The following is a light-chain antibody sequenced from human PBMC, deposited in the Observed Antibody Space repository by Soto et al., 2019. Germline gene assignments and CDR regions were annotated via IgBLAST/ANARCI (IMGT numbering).Light chain of an antibody. J-gene: IGKJ1*01. V-gene: IGKV3-20*01. CDR3: QQCRPSGPWT. Sequence: EIVLTQSPDTLSLSPGERATVSCSASQSISSNCLAWYQQKPGQPPRLLIYGASTRATGIPDRFSRSGSGTAFTLTISRLETGDFAVYYCQQCRPSGPWTFGHGTKVEIK. CDR1: QSISSNC. CDR2: GAS.